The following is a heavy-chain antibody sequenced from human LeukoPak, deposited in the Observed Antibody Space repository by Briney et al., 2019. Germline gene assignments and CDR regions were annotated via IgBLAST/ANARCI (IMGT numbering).Heavy chain of an antibody. CDR1: GFFFTRYN. D-gene: IGHD5/OR15-5a*01. CDR3: ARVLSSVYYSTNWFDP. Sequence: DASVKVSCKASGFFFTRYNIHWVRQAPGQGLEWMGWINPDSGDTDYVQRFQGRVTMTTDTSIDTAYLELNRLRSHDTAVYYCARVLSSVYYSTNWFDPWGQGTLVTVSS. V-gene: IGHV1-2*02. J-gene: IGHJ5*02. CDR2: INPDSGDT.